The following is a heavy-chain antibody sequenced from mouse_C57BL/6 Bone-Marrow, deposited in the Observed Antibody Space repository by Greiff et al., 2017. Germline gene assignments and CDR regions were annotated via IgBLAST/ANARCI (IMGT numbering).Heavy chain of an antibody. D-gene: IGHD1-1*01. CDR3: ARFGTTVVATDYAMDY. V-gene: IGHV1-52*01. J-gene: IGHJ4*01. CDR1: GYTFTSYW. CDR2: IDPSDSET. Sequence: QVQLQQPGAELVRPGSSVKLSCKASGYTFTSYWMHWVKQRPIQGLEWIGNIDPSDSETHYNQKFKDKATLTVDKSSSTAYMQLSSRTSEDSAVYYCARFGTTVVATDYAMDYWGQGTSVTVSS.